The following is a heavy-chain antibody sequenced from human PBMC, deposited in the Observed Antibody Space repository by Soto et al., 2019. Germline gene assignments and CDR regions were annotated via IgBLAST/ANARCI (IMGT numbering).Heavy chain of an antibody. CDR3: ARVIGVDPLVEGPGFIVDY. CDR2: IYYSGST. CDR1: GGSICSGGYY. Sequence: PSETLSLTCTVSGGSICSGGYYWSWIRQHPGKGLEWIGYIYYSGSTYYNTSLKSRVTISVDTSKNQFSLKLSSVTAADTAVYYCARVIGVDPLVEGPGFIVDYWGQGTLVTVSS. J-gene: IGHJ4*02. D-gene: IGHD7-27*01. V-gene: IGHV4-31*02.